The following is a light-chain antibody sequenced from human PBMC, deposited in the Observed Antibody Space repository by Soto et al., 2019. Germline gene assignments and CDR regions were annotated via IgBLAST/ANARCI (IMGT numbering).Light chain of an antibody. V-gene: IGKV3-20*01. Sequence: PGELATLLCRASQSVSSVCVGLYHDEAGQAPMLLIYCGSSSDTGITDRFSGSGSGTDLTLTISRLEPEDFAVYYCQQYGGSPTFGLGTKVDIK. CDR2: CGS. J-gene: IGKJ1*01. CDR3: QQYGGSPT. CDR1: QSVSSVC.